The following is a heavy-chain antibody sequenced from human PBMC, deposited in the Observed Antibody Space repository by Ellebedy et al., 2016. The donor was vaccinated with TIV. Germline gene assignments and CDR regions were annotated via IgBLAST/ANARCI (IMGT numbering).Heavy chain of an antibody. CDR1: GYTLMSYG. Sequence: AASVKVSCKASGYTLMSYGICWVRQAPGRGLEWMGWVSPYDGNTNYAPKFQGRVTMTIDTFTGTGYMELRNLRSDDTAVYFCARGFRYGSGRWPLDYWGQGTLVTVSS. V-gene: IGHV1-18*01. J-gene: IGHJ4*02. D-gene: IGHD4-23*01. CDR3: ARGFRYGSGRWPLDY. CDR2: VSPYDGNT.